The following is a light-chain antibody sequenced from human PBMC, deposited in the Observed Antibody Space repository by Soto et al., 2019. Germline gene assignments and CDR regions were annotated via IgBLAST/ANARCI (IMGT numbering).Light chain of an antibody. J-gene: IGKJ1*01. V-gene: IGKV1-39*01. CDR2: AAS. CDR3: LQLYNYPRT. Sequence: DIQMTQSPSSLSVSVGDRVTITCRASQSIGGFLNWYQQKLGKAPKLLIYAASSLQSGVPSRFSGSGSGTDFTLTISSLQPEDFATYYCLQLYNYPRTFGQGTKV. CDR1: QSIGGF.